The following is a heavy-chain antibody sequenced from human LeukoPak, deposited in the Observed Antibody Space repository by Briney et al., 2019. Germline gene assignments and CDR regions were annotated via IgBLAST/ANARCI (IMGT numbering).Heavy chain of an antibody. D-gene: IGHD3-22*01. J-gene: IGHJ4*02. Sequence: GGSLRLSCAASGFTFSSYGMHWVRQAPGKGLEWVAFIRYDGSNKYYADSVKGRFTISRDNSKNTLYLQMNSLRAEDTAVYYCAKLSYYDSSGSRDYWGQGTLVTVSS. V-gene: IGHV3-30*02. CDR2: IRYDGSNK. CDR3: AKLSYYDSSGSRDY. CDR1: GFTFSSYG.